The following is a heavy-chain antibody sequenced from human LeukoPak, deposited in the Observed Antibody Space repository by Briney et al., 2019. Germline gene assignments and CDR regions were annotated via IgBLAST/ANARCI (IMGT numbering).Heavy chain of an antibody. V-gene: IGHV3-21*01. Sequence: GGSLRLSCAASGFTFSSYSMNWVRQAPGKGLEWVSSISSSSSYIYYADSVKGRFTISRDNAKNSLYLQMNSLRAEDTAVYYCASETSAGIRFLEWQTNDYWGQGTLVTVSS. J-gene: IGHJ4*02. CDR2: ISSSSSYI. CDR3: ASETSAGIRFLEWQTNDY. D-gene: IGHD3-3*01. CDR1: GFTFSSYS.